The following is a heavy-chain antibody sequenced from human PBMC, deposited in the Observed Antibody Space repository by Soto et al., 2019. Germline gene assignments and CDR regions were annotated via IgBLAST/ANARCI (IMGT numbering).Heavy chain of an antibody. CDR2: ISSSSSYT. Sequence: GSLRLSCAASGFTFSDYYMSWIRQAPGKGLEWVSYISSSSSYTNYADSVKGRFTISRDNAKNSLYLQMNSLRAEDTAVYYCARGGGSITSGSIDYWGQGTLVTVSS. CDR1: GFTFSDYY. CDR3: ARGGGSITSGSIDY. V-gene: IGHV3-11*06. D-gene: IGHD2-2*01. J-gene: IGHJ4*02.